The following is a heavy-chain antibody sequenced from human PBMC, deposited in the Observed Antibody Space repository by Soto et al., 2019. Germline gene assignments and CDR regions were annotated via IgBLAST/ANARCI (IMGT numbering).Heavy chain of an antibody. CDR3: ARTMTTVTAPGLDP. CDR1: GGSISSYY. CDR2: IYYSGST. V-gene: IGHV4-59*01. J-gene: IGHJ5*02. Sequence: SETLSLTCTVSGGSISSYYWSWIRQPPGKGLEWIGYIYYSGSTNYNPSLKSRVTISVDTSKNQFSLKLSSVTAADTAVYYCARTMTTVTAPGLDPWGQGTLVTVSS. D-gene: IGHD4-17*01.